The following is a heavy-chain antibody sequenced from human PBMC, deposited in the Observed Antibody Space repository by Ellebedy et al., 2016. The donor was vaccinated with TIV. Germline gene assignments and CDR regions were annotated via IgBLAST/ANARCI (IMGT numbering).Heavy chain of an antibody. CDR1: GFTVSSYS. Sequence: PGGSLRLSCAASGFTVSSYSLNWVRQTPGRGLEWLSYISESGSTTYYADSVKGRFTISRHNANNSLYLQMNSLRAEDTGVYFCARDRPRGRGDFDYWGQGTLVTVSS. J-gene: IGHJ4*02. CDR3: ARDRPRGRGDFDY. D-gene: IGHD3-10*01. V-gene: IGHV3-48*01. CDR2: ISESGSTT.